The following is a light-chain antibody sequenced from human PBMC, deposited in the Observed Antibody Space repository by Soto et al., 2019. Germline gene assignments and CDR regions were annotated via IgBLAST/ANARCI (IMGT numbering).Light chain of an antibody. Sequence: DTQMTQSPSSLSASITDRVTITCRASQNIFDFLNWYQQKPGKAPKLLIYAASSLQGGVPSRFSGSGSGTDFTLTISSLQPEDSATYYCQQTYNNPQTFGQGTRVEIK. CDR3: QQTYNNPQT. V-gene: IGKV1-39*01. CDR1: QNIFDF. J-gene: IGKJ1*01. CDR2: AAS.